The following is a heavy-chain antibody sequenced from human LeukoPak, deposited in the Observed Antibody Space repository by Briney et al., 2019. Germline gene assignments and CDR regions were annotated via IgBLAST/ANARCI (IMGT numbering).Heavy chain of an antibody. J-gene: IGHJ4*02. CDR2: INPNSGGT. Sequence: ASVKVSCKASGYTFTGYYMHWVRQAPGQGLEWVGWINPNSGGTNYAQKFQGRVTMTRDTSISTAYMELSRLRSDDTAVYYCARVIPRKQLVLYYWGQGTLVTVSS. CDR1: GYTFTGYY. V-gene: IGHV1-2*02. CDR3: ARVIPRKQLVLYY. D-gene: IGHD6-6*01.